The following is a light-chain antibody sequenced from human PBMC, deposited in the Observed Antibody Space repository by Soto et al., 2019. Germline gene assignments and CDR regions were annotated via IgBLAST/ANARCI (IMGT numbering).Light chain of an antibody. V-gene: IGKV1-9*01. CDR1: QGIRNY. J-gene: IGKJ4*01. CDR2: LAS. CDR3: QYLNSFPLT. Sequence: DIQLTQSPSSLSASVGDRVTITCRASQGIRNYLAWYQKKPGKAPNLLIYLASTLQGGVPSRFSGSGSGTDFILTISSLQPEDVATYYCQYLNSFPLTFGGGTKVELK.